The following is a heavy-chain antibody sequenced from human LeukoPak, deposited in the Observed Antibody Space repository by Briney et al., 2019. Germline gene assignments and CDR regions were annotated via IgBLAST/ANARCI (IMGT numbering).Heavy chain of an antibody. CDR2: ISSDGSNK. CDR1: GFTFSSYG. J-gene: IGHJ4*02. CDR3: ARDGIVGSPLFKFDY. Sequence: GRSLRLSCAASGFTFSSYGMHWVRQAPGKGLEWVAIISSDGSNKYYADSVKGRFTISRDNSKNTLYLQMNSLRAEDTAVYYCARDGIVGSPLFKFDYWGQGTLVTVSS. D-gene: IGHD1-26*01. V-gene: IGHV3-30*03.